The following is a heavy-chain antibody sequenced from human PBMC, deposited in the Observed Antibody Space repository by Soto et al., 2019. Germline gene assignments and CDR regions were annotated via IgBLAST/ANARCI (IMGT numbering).Heavy chain of an antibody. Sequence: TCAISGDSVSSNSAAWNWIRQSPSRGLEWLGRTYYRSKWYNDYAVSVKSRITINPDTSKNQFSLQLNSVTPEDTAVYYCARDRRYSYGHGDAFDIWGQGTMVTVSS. J-gene: IGHJ3*02. V-gene: IGHV6-1*01. CDR3: ARDRRYSYGHGDAFDI. CDR1: GDSVSSNSAA. D-gene: IGHD5-18*01. CDR2: TYYRSKWYN.